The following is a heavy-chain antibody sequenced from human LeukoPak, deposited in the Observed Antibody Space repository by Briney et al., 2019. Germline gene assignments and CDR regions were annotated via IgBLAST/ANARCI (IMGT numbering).Heavy chain of an antibody. CDR1: GGTFSSYA. CDR2: IIPILGIA. V-gene: IGHV1-69*04. CDR3: ARQPPYYYGSGSYWISDYGMDV. Sequence: SVKVSCKASGGTFSSYAISWVRQAPGQGLEWMGRIIPILGIANYAQKFQGRVTITADKSTSTAYMELSSLKASDTAMYYCARQPPYYYGSGSYWISDYGMDVWGQGTTVTVSS. D-gene: IGHD3-10*01. J-gene: IGHJ6*02.